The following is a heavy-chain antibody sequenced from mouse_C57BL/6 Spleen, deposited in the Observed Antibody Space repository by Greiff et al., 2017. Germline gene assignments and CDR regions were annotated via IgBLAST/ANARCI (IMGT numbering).Heavy chain of an antibody. CDR3: ARGGNYYGNGYAMDY. J-gene: IGHJ4*01. D-gene: IGHD1-1*02. CDR2: ISYDGSN. V-gene: IGHV3-6*01. Sequence: EVKLEESGPGLVKPSQSLSLTCSVTGYSITSGYYWNWIRQFPGNKLEWMGYISYDGSNNYNPSLKNRISITRYTSKNQFFLKLNSVTTEDTATYYCARGGNYYGNGYAMDYWGQGTSVTVSS. CDR1: GYSITSGYY.